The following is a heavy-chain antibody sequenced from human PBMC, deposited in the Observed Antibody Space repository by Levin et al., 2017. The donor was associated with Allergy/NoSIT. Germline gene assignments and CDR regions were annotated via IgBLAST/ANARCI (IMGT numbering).Heavy chain of an antibody. D-gene: IGHD1-7*01. CDR2: VEPEDGQT. V-gene: IGHV1-24*01. J-gene: IGHJ4*02. CDR3: ATLKRGNFEGYLDH. Sequence: ASVKVSCKVSGYSLNEVYMHWVRQAPGKGLEWMGGVEPEDGQTSYAQKFQGRVTMTEDTSTDTAYLELSSLTSEDTAMYFCATLKRGNFEGYLDHWGQGTLVTVSS. CDR1: GYSLNEVY.